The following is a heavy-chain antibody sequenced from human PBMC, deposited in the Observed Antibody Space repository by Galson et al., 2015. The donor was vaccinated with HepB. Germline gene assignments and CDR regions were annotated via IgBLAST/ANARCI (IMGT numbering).Heavy chain of an antibody. V-gene: IGHV1-3*01. D-gene: IGHD3-3*01. CDR2: INAGNGNT. J-gene: IGHJ5*02. Sequence: SVKVCCKASGYTFTNYAMHWVRQAPGQRLEWMGWINAGNGNTKYSQQFQGRVTITRDTSASTAYMELSSLRSEDTAVYYCARAPIHITIFGVIIMDWFDPWGQGTLVTVSS. CDR1: GYTFTNYA. CDR3: ARAPIHITIFGVIIMDWFDP.